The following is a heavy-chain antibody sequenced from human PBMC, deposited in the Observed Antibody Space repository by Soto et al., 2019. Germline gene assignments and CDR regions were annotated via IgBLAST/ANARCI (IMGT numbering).Heavy chain of an antibody. CDR1: GFAFNNYG. J-gene: IGHJ4*02. V-gene: IGHV3-48*04. CDR3: ARGGYSGYDWRDPFDY. D-gene: IGHD5-12*01. CDR2: ISSSGSTI. Sequence: PGGSLRLSCTVSGFAFNNYGINWVRQAPGKGLEWVSYISSSGSTIYYADSVKGRFTISRDNAKNSLYLQMNSLRAEDTAVYYCARGGYSGYDWRDPFDYWGQGTLVTVSS.